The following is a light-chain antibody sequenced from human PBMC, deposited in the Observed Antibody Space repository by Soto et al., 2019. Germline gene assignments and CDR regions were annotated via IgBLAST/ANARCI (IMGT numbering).Light chain of an antibody. CDR2: LNSDGSH. CDR3: QTWSTDIRV. J-gene: IGLJ3*02. Sequence: QAVVTQPPSASASLGASVKLTCTLSSGYNSYAIAWHQQQPEKGPRYLMKLNSDGSHSKGDGIPDRFSGSSSGAERYLTISSLQSEDEADYYCQTWSTDIRVFGGGTKVTVL. CDR1: SGYNSYA. V-gene: IGLV4-69*01.